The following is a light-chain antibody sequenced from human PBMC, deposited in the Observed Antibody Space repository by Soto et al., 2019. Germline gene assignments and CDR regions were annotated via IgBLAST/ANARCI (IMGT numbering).Light chain of an antibody. J-gene: IGKJ3*01. Sequence: EIVLTQSPGTLSLSPGERATLSCRASQSVSSSYLAWYQQKPGQAPRLLIYDASSRATDTPDRFSGSGSGTDFTLTISRLEPEDFAVYYCQQYGSSPPATFGPGTKVYSK. CDR2: DAS. V-gene: IGKV3-20*01. CDR1: QSVSSSY. CDR3: QQYGSSPPAT.